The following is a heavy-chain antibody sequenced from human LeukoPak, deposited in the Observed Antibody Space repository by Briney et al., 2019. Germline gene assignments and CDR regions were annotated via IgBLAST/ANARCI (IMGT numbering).Heavy chain of an antibody. J-gene: IGHJ4*02. V-gene: IGHV3-30*03. CDR1: GFTFSGYS. CDR3: ARDTSPTYCGGDCYPTREGLDY. Sequence: PGGSLRLSCAASGFTFSGYSMNWVRQAPGKGLEWVAVISYDGSNKYYADSVKGRFTISRDNSKNTLYLQMNSLRAEDTAVYYCARDTSPTYCGGDCYPTREGLDYWGQGTLVTVSS. D-gene: IGHD2-21*01. CDR2: ISYDGSNK.